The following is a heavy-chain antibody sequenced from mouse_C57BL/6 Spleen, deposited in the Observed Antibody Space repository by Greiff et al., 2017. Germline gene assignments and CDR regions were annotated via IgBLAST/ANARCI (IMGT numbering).Heavy chain of an antibody. CDR3: ERGSGSSYDY. J-gene: IGHJ2*01. Sequence: EVQLQQSGPELVKPGASVKISCKASGYSFTGYYMHWVKQSSEKSLEWIGEINPSTGGTSYNQKFKGKATLTVDKSSSTAYMQLKSLTSEDSAVYYGERGSGSSYDYGGQGTTLTVSS. V-gene: IGHV1-43*01. CDR1: GYSFTGYY. D-gene: IGHD1-1*01. CDR2: INPSTGGT.